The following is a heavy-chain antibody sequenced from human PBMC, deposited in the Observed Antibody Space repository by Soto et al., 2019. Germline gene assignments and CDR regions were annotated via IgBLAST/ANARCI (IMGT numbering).Heavy chain of an antibody. Sequence: GGSLRLSCAASGFTFSSYSMSWVRQAPGKGLEWVSAISGSGGSTYYADSVKGRFTISRDNSKNTLYLQMNSLRAEDTAVYYCAFSLGAIYYFDYWGQGTLVTVSS. J-gene: IGHJ4*02. CDR3: AFSLGAIYYFDY. V-gene: IGHV3-23*01. D-gene: IGHD1-26*01. CDR2: ISGSGGST. CDR1: GFTFSSYS.